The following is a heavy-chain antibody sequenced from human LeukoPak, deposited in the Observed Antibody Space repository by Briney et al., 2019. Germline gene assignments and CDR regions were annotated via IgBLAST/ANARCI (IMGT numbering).Heavy chain of an antibody. CDR3: ARSNTGFDY. V-gene: IGHV3-21*01. Sequence: GGSLRLSCAASGFSFSSYSMDWVRQAPGKGLEWVSSISSSSSYIYYADSVKGRFTISRDNAKNSLYLQMNSLRAEDTAVYYCARSNTGFDYWGQGTLVTVSS. CDR1: GFSFSSYS. D-gene: IGHD5-18*01. CDR2: ISSSSSYI. J-gene: IGHJ4*02.